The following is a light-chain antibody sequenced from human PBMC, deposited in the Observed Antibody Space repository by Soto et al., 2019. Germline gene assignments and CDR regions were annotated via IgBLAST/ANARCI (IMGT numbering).Light chain of an antibody. CDR1: QSVSSN. CDR2: GAS. J-gene: IGKJ2*01. CDR3: QQYNNRGYT. Sequence: EIVMTQSPATLSVSPGERATLSCRASQSVSSNLAWYQQKPGQAPRLLIYGASTRATGIPARFSGSGSGTEFTLTISSLQSEDFAVYHCQQYNNRGYTFGQGTKLEIK. V-gene: IGKV3-15*01.